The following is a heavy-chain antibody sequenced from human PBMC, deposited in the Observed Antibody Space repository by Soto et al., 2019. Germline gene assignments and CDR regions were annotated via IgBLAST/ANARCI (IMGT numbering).Heavy chain of an antibody. D-gene: IGHD3-22*01. CDR1: GGSISSYY. CDR2: IYYSGST. V-gene: IGHV4-59*01. CDR3: ARDRKKYYYDSSGMDV. J-gene: IGHJ6*02. Sequence: SETLSLTCTVSGGSISSYYWSWIRQPPGKGLEWIGYIYYSGSTNYNPSLKSRVTISVDTSKNQFSLKLSSVTAADTAVYYCARDRKKYYYDSSGMDVWGQGTTVTVSS.